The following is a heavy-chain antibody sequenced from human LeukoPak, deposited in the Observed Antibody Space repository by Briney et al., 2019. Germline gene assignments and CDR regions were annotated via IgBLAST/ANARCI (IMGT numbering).Heavy chain of an antibody. CDR2: TYRGSS. Sequence: SQTLSLTCAVSGDSVSGNIVAWNWIRQSPSRGLEWLGRTYRGSSYYAPSMKSRISISPDTSKNQVSLHLNSVTPEDTAVYFCVRGQYSAFDIWGQGTLVIVSS. J-gene: IGHJ3*02. V-gene: IGHV6-1*01. CDR1: GDSVSGNIVA. D-gene: IGHD2-21*01. CDR3: VRGQYSAFDI.